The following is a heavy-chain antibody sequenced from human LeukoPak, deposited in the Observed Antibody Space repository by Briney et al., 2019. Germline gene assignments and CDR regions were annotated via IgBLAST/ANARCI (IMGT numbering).Heavy chain of an antibody. CDR3: ARGLLWFGELYALNY. Sequence: PGGSLRLSCAASGFTFSSYGMHWVRQAPGKGLEWVAVIWYDGSNKYYADSVKGRFTISRDNSKNTLYLQMNSLRAEDTAVYYCARGLLWFGELYALNYWGQGTLVTVSS. CDR2: IWYDGSNK. D-gene: IGHD3-10*01. V-gene: IGHV3-33*08. J-gene: IGHJ4*02. CDR1: GFTFSSYG.